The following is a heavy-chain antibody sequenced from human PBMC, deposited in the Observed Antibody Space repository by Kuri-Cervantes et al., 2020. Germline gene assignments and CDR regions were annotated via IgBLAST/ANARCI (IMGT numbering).Heavy chain of an antibody. CDR3: ARFAVTGPRWFDP. Sequence: ASVKVSCKASGYTFTDYYMHWVRQAPGQGLEWMGWISPYNGDTNYAQKLQGRVTMTTDTSTSTTSMELRSLRSDDTAVYYCARFAVTGPRWFDPWGQGTLVTVSS. V-gene: IGHV1-18*04. J-gene: IGHJ5*02. CDR1: GYTFTDYY. D-gene: IGHD6-19*01. CDR2: ISPYNGDT.